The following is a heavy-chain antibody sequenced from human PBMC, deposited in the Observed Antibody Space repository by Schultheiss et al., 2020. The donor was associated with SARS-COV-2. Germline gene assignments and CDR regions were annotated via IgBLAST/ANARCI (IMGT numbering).Heavy chain of an antibody. D-gene: IGHD3-3*01. CDR2: ISYDGSNK. Sequence: GESLKISCAASGFTFSSYGMHWVRQAPGKGLEWVAVISYDGSNKYYADSVKGRFTISRDNSKNTLYLQMNSLRAEDTAVYYCAKDYDFLGVDYWGQGTLVTVSS. V-gene: IGHV3-30*18. CDR1: GFTFSSYG. J-gene: IGHJ4*02. CDR3: AKDYDFLGVDY.